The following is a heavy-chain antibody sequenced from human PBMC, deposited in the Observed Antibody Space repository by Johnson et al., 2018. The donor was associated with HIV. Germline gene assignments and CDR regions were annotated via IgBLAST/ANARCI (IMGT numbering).Heavy chain of an antibody. D-gene: IGHD3-10*01. J-gene: IGHJ3*02. V-gene: IGHV3-33*06. CDR2: IWYDGSQK. CDR1: GFTFSSYG. Sequence: QVQLVESGGGVVQPGKSLRLSCAASGFTFSSYGMHWVRQAPGKGLEWVAVIWYDGSQKYYADFVKGRFIMSRDNSKTTVFLQMNRLRAEDTALYYCAKEWAGFGETHDTVDIWGQGTMVTVSS. CDR3: AKEWAGFGETHDTVDI.